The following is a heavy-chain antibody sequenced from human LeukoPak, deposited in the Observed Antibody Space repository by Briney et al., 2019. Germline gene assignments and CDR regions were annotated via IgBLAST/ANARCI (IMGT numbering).Heavy chain of an antibody. V-gene: IGHV3-23*01. CDR1: GFTFSSYA. CDR3: AKLAFGGVIITDY. D-gene: IGHD3-16*02. J-gene: IGHJ4*02. Sequence: GGSLRLSCAASGFTFSSYAMSWVRQAPGKGLECISGFSGSGGSTYYADSVKGRFTISRDNSKNTLYLQMNSLRAEDTAVYYCAKLAFGGVIITDYWGQGTLVTVSS. CDR2: FSGSGGST.